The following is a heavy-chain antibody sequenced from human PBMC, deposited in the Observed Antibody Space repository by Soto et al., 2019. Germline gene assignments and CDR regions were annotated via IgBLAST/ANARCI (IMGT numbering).Heavy chain of an antibody. Sequence: ASVKVSCKASRDTLTCYYMHWVRQAPGKGLEWMAWINLNRGGTNYAQKFRGRVTMTRDTSISTAYMEVSTLRSDDTDVYYCARDRRSSYNWNYAPWMVNGMDVWGQGTTVTVSS. CDR3: ARDRRSSYNWNYAPWMVNGMDV. CDR2: INLNRGGT. CDR1: RDTLTCYY. J-gene: IGHJ6*02. D-gene: IGHD1-7*01. V-gene: IGHV1-2*02.